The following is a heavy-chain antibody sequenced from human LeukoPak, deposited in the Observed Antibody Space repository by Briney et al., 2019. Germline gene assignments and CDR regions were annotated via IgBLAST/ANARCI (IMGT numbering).Heavy chain of an antibody. CDR1: GFTFSSYD. CDR2: IGTAGDT. D-gene: IGHD1-1*01. Sequence: GGSLRLSCGASGFTFSSYDMHWGRQATGKGLEWVSAIGTAGDTYYPGSVKGRFTISRENAKNSLYLQMNSLRAGDTAVYYCARDRAGTLDYWGQGTLVTVYS. J-gene: IGHJ4*02. CDR3: ARDRAGTLDY. V-gene: IGHV3-13*01.